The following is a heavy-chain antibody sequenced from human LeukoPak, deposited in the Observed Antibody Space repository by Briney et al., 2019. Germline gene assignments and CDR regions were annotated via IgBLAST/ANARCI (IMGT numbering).Heavy chain of an antibody. CDR3: VKYTGNSILVRFDY. V-gene: IGHV3-23*01. Sequence: GGSLRLSCAASGFTFSSYAMTWVRQAPGKGLEWVSGISGSGNGTYYADSVKGRFTISRDNSKTTLYLQMNSLRAEDTALYYCVKYTGNSILVRFDYWGQGTLVTVSS. CDR2: ISGSGNGT. D-gene: IGHD4-23*01. J-gene: IGHJ4*02. CDR1: GFTFSSYA.